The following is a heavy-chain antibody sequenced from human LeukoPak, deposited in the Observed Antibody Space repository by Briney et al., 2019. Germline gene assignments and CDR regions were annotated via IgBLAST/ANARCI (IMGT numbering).Heavy chain of an antibody. CDR1: GGSFSGHH. D-gene: IGHD1-1*01. CDR2: IYYSGST. CDR3: ALARFDAFDI. Sequence: SETLSLTCAVYGGSFSGHHWSWMRQPPGKGLEWIGSIYYSGSTYYNPSLKSRVTISVDTSKNQFSLKLSSVTAADTAVYYCALARFDAFDIWGQGTMVTVSS. J-gene: IGHJ3*02. V-gene: IGHV4-34*01.